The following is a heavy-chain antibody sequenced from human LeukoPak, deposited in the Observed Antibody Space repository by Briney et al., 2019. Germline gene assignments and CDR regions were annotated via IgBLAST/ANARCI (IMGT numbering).Heavy chain of an antibody. D-gene: IGHD2-8*01. CDR3: AGCTLSHCYFDY. Sequence: SVKVSCKASGYPFTSYYINWVRQAPGQGLEWMGRIIPILGIANYAQKFQGRVTITADKSTSTAYMELSSLRSEDTAVYYCAGCTLSHCYFDYWGQGTLVTVSS. V-gene: IGHV1-69*02. J-gene: IGHJ4*02. CDR1: GYPFTSYY. CDR2: IIPILGIA.